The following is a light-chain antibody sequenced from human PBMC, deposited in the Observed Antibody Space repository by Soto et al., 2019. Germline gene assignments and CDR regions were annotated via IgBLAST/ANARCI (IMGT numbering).Light chain of an antibody. CDR2: KAS. CDR3: HQYHSYPWT. Sequence: DIQMTQSPSILSASVGDRVTITCRASQSIGSWLAWYQQKPGKAPNLLIYKASSLESGVPPRFSGSGSGTDFTLTSSSLQPDDFATYYCHQYHSYPWTFGQGTKVDIK. V-gene: IGKV1-5*03. J-gene: IGKJ1*01. CDR1: QSIGSW.